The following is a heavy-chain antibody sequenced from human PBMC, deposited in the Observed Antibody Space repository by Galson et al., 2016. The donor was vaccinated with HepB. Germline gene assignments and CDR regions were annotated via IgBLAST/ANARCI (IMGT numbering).Heavy chain of an antibody. V-gene: IGHV3-7*05. Sequence: SLRLSCAASGFTFSSYWMNWVRQAPGKGLEWVAIIKQDGSAKYYVDSLKGRFTISRDSAKNSLYLQMSSLRPEDTAVYYCALGQGFLADSWGQGTHVTVSS. CDR2: IKQDGSAK. J-gene: IGHJ4*02. CDR1: GFTFSSYW. CDR3: ALGQGFLADS.